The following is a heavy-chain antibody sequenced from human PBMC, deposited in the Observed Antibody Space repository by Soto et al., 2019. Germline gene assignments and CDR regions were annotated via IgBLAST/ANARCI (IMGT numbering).Heavy chain of an antibody. V-gene: IGHV3-9*01. CDR3: AKAKSDYCSSTSCSGAFDI. CDR1: GFTFDDYA. D-gene: IGHD2-2*01. Sequence: GGSLRLSCAASGFTFDDYAMHWVRQAPGKGLEWVSGISWNSGSIGYADSVKGRFTISRDNAKNSLYLQMNSLRAEDTALYYCAKAKSDYCSSTSCSGAFDIWGQGTMVTVSS. CDR2: ISWNSGSI. J-gene: IGHJ3*02.